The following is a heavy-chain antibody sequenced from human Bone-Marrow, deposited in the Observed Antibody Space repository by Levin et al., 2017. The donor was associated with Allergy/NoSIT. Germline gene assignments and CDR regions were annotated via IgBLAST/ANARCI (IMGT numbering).Heavy chain of an antibody. V-gene: IGHV1-69*06. CDR3: ARGDTIFGVAYYGMDV. J-gene: IGHJ6*02. D-gene: IGHD3-3*01. CDR1: GGTFSSYA. CDR2: IIPIFGTA. Sequence: WASVKVSCKASGGTFSSYAISWVRQAPGQGLEWMGGIIPIFGTANYAQKFQGRVTITADKSTSTAYMELSSLRSEDTAVYYCARGDTIFGVAYYGMDVWGQGTTVTVSS.